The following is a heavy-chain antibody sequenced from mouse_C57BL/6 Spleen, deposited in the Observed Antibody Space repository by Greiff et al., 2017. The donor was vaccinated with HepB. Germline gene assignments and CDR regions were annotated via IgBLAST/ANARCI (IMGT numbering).Heavy chain of an antibody. CDR1: GYTFTSYW. J-gene: IGHJ1*03. CDR3: ARGEGYGNYGWYFDV. D-gene: IGHD2-1*01. V-gene: IGHV1-72*01. Sequence: QVQLQQPGAELVKPGASVKLSCKASGYTFTSYWMHWVKQRPGRGLEWIGRIDPNSGGTKYNEKFKSKAPLTVDKPSSTAYMQLSSLTSEDSAVYYCARGEGYGNYGWYFDVWGTGTTVTVSS. CDR2: IDPNSGGT.